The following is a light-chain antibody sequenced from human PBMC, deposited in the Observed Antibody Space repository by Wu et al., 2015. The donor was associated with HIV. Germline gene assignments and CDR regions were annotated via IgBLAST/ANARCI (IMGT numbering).Light chain of an antibody. CDR3: QQRSNWPLT. CDR2: DAS. Sequence: EIVLTQSPATVSLSPGERATLSCRASQSVSSHLAWYQQKSGQAPRLLISDASDRATGIPARFSGSGSGTDFALTISSLEPEDFAVYYCQQRSNWPLTFGGGTKVEIK. J-gene: IGKJ4*01. CDR1: QSVSSH. V-gene: IGKV3-11*01.